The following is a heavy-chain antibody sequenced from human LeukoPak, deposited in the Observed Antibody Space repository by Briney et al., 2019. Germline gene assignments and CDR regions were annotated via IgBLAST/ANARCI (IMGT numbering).Heavy chain of an antibody. D-gene: IGHD4-17*01. Sequence: GGSLRLSCAASGFTFSSFSMNWVRRAPGKGLEWISYISNSGSDISYADSVKGRFTISRANAKNSLYLQMNSLRDEGTAVYYCARLTYGYWGQGTLVSVSS. CDR1: GFTFSSFS. CDR2: ISNSGSDI. V-gene: IGHV3-48*02. CDR3: ARLTYGY. J-gene: IGHJ4*02.